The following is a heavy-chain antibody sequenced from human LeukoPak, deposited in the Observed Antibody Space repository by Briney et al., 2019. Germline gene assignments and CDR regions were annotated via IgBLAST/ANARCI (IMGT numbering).Heavy chain of an antibody. CDR3: ARDPFDY. V-gene: IGHV3-7*01. Sequence: GGSLRLSCAVSGFTTSDFWMSWVRQAPGKGLEWVANIKQDGSAKYYVDSVKGRFTISRDGAKNSLYLQMNSLRDEDTAVYYCARDPFDYWGQGTLVTVSS. J-gene: IGHJ4*02. CDR2: IKQDGSAK. CDR1: GFTTSDFW.